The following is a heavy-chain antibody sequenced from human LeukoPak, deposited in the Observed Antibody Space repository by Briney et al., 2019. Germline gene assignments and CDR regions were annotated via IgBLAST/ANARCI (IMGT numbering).Heavy chain of an antibody. CDR2: IYYSGST. CDR1: GGSISSYY. CDR3: ARLGSSWYFDY. V-gene: IGHV4-59*01. J-gene: IGHJ4*02. D-gene: IGHD6-13*01. Sequence: PSETLSLTCTVPGGSISSYYWSWIRQPPGKGLEWVGYIYYSGSTNYNPSLKSRVTISVDTSNNQSSLRLSSVTAANTAVYYCARLGSSWYFDYWGQGTLVSVSS.